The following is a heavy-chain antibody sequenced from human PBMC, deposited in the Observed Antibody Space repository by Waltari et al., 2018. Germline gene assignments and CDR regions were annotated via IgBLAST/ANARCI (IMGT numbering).Heavy chain of an antibody. CDR1: GGSISSSSYY. V-gene: IGHV4-39*07. D-gene: IGHD5-18*01. CDR3: ARTAMVAPFDY. Sequence: QLQLQESGPGLVKPSETLSLTCTVSGGSISSSSYYWGWIRQPPGKGLEWIGSIYYSGSTYYNPSRKSRVTISVDTSKNQFSLKLSSVTAADTAVYYCARTAMVAPFDYWGQGTLVTVSS. J-gene: IGHJ4*02. CDR2: IYYSGST.